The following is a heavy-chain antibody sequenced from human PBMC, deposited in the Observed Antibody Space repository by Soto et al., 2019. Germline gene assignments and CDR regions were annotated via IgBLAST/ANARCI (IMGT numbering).Heavy chain of an antibody. CDR2: VSSSSSYI. D-gene: IGHD3-22*01. V-gene: IGHV3-21*01. Sequence: GGSLRLSCAASGFTFSSYSMNWVRQVPGKGLEWVSSVSSSSSYIYYADSVKGRFTISRDNAKNSLYLQMISLRAEDTAVYYGVRVSSSGYPDYWGQGTLVTVS. CDR3: VRVSSSGYPDY. J-gene: IGHJ4*02. CDR1: GFTFSSYS.